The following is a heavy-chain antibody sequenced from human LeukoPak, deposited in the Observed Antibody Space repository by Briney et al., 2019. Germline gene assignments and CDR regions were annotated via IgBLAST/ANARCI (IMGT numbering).Heavy chain of an antibody. CDR2: INPNSGGT. CDR3: ARARGKAGIAAAGTSKIRFDP. Sequence: ASVKASCKASGYTFTGYYMHRVRQAPGHGLEWMGWINPNSGGTIYAQKFQGSVTMTRDTSISTAYMELSRLRSDDTAVYYCARARGKAGIAAAGTSKIRFDPWGQGTLVTVSS. V-gene: IGHV1-2*02. D-gene: IGHD6-13*01. CDR1: GYTFTGYY. J-gene: IGHJ5*02.